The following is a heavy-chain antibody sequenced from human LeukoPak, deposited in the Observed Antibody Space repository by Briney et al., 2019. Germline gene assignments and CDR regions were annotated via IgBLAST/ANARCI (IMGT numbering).Heavy chain of an antibody. Sequence: ASVKVSCKASGYTFTGYYIHWVRQAPGQGLEWMGWINPNSGGTNYAQKFQGRVTMTRDTSISTAYMELSRLRSDDTAVYYCARELDDILTGYPIYYGMDVWGQGTTVTVSS. CDR1: GYTFTGYY. CDR2: INPNSGGT. V-gene: IGHV1-2*02. D-gene: IGHD3-9*01. J-gene: IGHJ6*02. CDR3: ARELDDILTGYPIYYGMDV.